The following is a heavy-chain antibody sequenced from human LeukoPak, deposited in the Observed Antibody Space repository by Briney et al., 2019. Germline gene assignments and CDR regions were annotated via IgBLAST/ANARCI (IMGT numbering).Heavy chain of an antibody. V-gene: IGHV5-51*01. J-gene: IGHJ4*02. Sequence: GESLKISCKVSGYSFTSYWIGWVRQMPGKGLEWMGIIFPADSDTRYSPSFQGQVTISADKSISTAYLQWSSLRASDTAVYYCARQPYISSWYLDFWGQGTLVTVSS. CDR3: ARQPYISSWYLDF. CDR2: IFPADSDT. D-gene: IGHD6-13*01. CDR1: GYSFTSYW.